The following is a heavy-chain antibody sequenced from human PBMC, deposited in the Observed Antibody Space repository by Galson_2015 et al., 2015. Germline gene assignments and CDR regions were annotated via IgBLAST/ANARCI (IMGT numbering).Heavy chain of an antibody. V-gene: IGHV3-30*03. Sequence: SLRLSCAASGFTFSSYGMHWVRQAPGKGLEWVAVISYDGSNKYYADSVKGRFTISRDNSKNTLYLQMNSLRAEDTAVYYCARDEWFSSGGSLIDYWGQGTLVTVSS. CDR2: ISYDGSNK. D-gene: IGHD2-15*01. CDR3: ARDEWFSSGGSLIDY. CDR1: GFTFSSYG. J-gene: IGHJ4*02.